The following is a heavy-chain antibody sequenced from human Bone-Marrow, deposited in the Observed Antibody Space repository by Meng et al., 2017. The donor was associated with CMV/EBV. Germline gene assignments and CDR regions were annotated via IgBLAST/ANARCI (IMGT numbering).Heavy chain of an antibody. CDR2: ISYDGSNK. D-gene: IGHD3-3*01. CDR1: GFTFSSYE. J-gene: IGHJ4*02. CDR3: ARYDFWSY. Sequence: GESLKISCAASGFTFSSYEMNWVRQAPGKGLEWVAVISYDGSNKYYADSVKGRFTISRDNSKNTLYLQMNSLRAEDTAVYYCARYDFWSYWGQGTLVTVSS. V-gene: IGHV3-30-3*01.